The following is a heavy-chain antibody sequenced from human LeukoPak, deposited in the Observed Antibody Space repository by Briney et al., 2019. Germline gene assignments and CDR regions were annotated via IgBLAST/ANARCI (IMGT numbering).Heavy chain of an antibody. CDR3: ARDQGYCSSTNCYSVYDY. CDR1: GFTFSNYW. CDR2: IKEDGSEK. J-gene: IGHJ4*02. D-gene: IGHD2-2*02. Sequence: GGSLRLSCAASGFTFSNYWMSWVRQAPGKGLEWVANIKEDGSEKYYVDSVKGRFIISRDNAKNSLYLQMNSLRAEDTAVYYCARDQGYCSSTNCYSVYDYWGQGILVTVSS. V-gene: IGHV3-7*01.